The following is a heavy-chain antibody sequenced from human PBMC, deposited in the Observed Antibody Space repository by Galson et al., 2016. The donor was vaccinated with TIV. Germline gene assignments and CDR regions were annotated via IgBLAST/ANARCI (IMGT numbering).Heavy chain of an antibody. V-gene: IGHV1-8*02. D-gene: IGHD4-17*01. CDR1: GYTFTNYG. CDR2: MNPNSGNT. J-gene: IGHJ4*02. CDR3: ARSGDYGDY. Sequence: SVKVSCKASGYTFTNYGINWVRQAPGQGLEWMGWMNPNSGNTGYSQKFRGRVTMTRNASERTAYMELSSLTSEDTAVYYCARSGDYGDYWGQGTLVTVSS.